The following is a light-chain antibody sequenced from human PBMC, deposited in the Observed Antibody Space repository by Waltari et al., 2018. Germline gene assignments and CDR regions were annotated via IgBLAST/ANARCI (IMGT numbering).Light chain of an antibody. V-gene: IGLV4-69*01. CDR1: SEHVAYA. CDR2: IDGGGGH. J-gene: IGLJ2*01. CDR3: QTWDPDTVV. Sequence: QLAVTQSPSASASLGAPVKPTCTPKSEHVAYANASHQHQPAKGPRAVMKIDGGGGHTKGDGIPDRFSGFSSAAERYLTIPSLQYEDEATYYCQTWDPDTVVFGGGTKLT.